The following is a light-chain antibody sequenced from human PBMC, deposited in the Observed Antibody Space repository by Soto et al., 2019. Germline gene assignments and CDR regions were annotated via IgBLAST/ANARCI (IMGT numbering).Light chain of an antibody. V-gene: IGLV2-8*01. CDR3: SSYAGSNNWV. Sequence: QSALTQPPSASGSPGQSVTVSCTGTTSNYVSWYQHHPGQAPKLIIYEVDKRPSGVPDRFSGSKSGNTASLTVSGLQAEDEADYYCSSYAGSNNWVFGGGTQLTVL. CDR1: TSNY. CDR2: EVD. J-gene: IGLJ3*02.